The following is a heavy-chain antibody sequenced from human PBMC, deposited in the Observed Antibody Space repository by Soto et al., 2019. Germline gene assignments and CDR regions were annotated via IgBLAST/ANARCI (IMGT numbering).Heavy chain of an antibody. CDR1: GGTFSSYA. CDR2: IIPIFGTA. V-gene: IGHV1-69*13. J-gene: IGHJ3*02. D-gene: IGHD1-1*01. Sequence: ASVKVSCKASGGTFSSYAISWVRQAPGQGLEWMGGIIPIFGTANYAQKFQGRVTITADESTSTAYMELSSLRSEDTAVYYCARIHNSNDNSFDIWRQAIMVTVSS. CDR3: ARIHNSNDNSFDI.